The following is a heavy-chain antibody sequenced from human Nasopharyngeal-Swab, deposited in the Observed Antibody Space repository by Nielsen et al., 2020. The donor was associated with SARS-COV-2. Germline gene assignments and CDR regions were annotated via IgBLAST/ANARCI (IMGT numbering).Heavy chain of an antibody. CDR1: GYTLTELS. CDR3: RVVPAAMWYYYYGMDV. D-gene: IGHD2-2*01. CDR2: FDPEDGET. Sequence: VKVSCKVSGYTLTELSMHWVRQAPGEGLEWMGGFDPEDGETIYAQKFQGRVTMTEDTSTDTAYMELSSLRSEDTAVYYCRVVPAAMWYYYYGMDVWGQGTTVTVSS. V-gene: IGHV1-24*01. J-gene: IGHJ6*02.